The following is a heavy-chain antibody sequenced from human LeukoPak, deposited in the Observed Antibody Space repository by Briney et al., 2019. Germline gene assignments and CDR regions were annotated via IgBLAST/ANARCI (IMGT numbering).Heavy chain of an antibody. CDR2: ISSSGGTI. Sequence: GGSLRLSCSASGFTFSSYEMNWVRQAPGKGLEWVSYISSSGGTIYYADSVKGRFTISRDNAKNSLYLQMNSLRAEDTAVYYCARGGGNYYDSSGYYYYFDYWGQGTLVTVSS. J-gene: IGHJ4*02. D-gene: IGHD3-22*01. V-gene: IGHV3-48*03. CDR3: ARGGGNYYDSSGYYYYFDY. CDR1: GFTFSSYE.